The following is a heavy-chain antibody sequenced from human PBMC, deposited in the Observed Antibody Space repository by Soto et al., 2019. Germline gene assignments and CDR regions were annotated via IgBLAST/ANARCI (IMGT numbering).Heavy chain of an antibody. V-gene: IGHV3-23*01. CDR3: VTGGWLDD. CDR1: GFPFSKFE. Sequence: EVQVLESGGGLVQPGGSRRLSCTASGFPFSKFEMSWARQASGKRLEWVSFIGGSGGETHYGDSVKGRFTISRDNSKNTLYLQMDSLRAEDTAVYHGVTGGWLDDWGQGTLVTVSS. J-gene: IGHJ4*02. CDR2: IGGSGGET. D-gene: IGHD6-19*01.